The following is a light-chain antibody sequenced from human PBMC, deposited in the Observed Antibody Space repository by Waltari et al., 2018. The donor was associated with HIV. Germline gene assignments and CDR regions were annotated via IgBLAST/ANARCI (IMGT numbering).Light chain of an antibody. CDR1: ESILYSSNNKNY. Sequence: DIVMTQSPDSLAVSLGERATLHCKPSESILYSSNNKNYLAWYQQKPGHPPQLLIYWASTRESGVPDRFSGSGSGTDFTLTISSLQAEDVAVYFCQQYYSTPPWTFGQGTKVEIK. CDR2: WAS. V-gene: IGKV4-1*01. J-gene: IGKJ1*01. CDR3: QQYYSTPPWT.